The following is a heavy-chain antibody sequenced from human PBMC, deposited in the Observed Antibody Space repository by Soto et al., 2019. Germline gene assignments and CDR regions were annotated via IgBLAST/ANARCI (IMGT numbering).Heavy chain of an antibody. CDR2: IDSDGIST. V-gene: IGHV3-74*01. D-gene: IGHD3-22*01. CDR1: GFTFSSCW. CDR3: ASHPTYYYDSSACS. Sequence: GGSLRLSCAASGFTFSSCWMHWVRQAPGKGLVWVSRIDSDGISTNYADSVKGRFTISRDNAKNMLYLQMNSLRAEDTAVYYCASHPTYYYDSSACSWGQGTLVTVSS. J-gene: IGHJ5*02.